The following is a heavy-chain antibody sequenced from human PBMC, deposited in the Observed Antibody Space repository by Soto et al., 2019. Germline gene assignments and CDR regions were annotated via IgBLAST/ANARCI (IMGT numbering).Heavy chain of an antibody. CDR1: RFAISRGYY. CDR2: IYPSVSS. D-gene: IGHD1-1*01. J-gene: IGHJ4*02. Sequence: SETLSLTGIVSRFAISRGYYWSWVRQPPGKGLEWIGSIYPSVSSYHNPSLATRLRLSIDTSKNQFTLNLTSVTAADTAVYFCAREKVGTTFFDNWGQGIQVTVS. V-gene: IGHV4-38-2*02. CDR3: AREKVGTTFFDN.